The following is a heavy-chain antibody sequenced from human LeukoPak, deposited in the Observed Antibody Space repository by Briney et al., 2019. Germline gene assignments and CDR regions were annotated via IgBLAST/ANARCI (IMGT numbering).Heavy chain of an antibody. CDR1: GFTFSSYG. D-gene: IGHD5-18*01. Sequence: PGRSLRLSCAASGFTFSSYGTHWVRQAPGKGLEWVAVIWYDGSNKYYADSVKGRFTISRDNAKNSLYLQMSSLRAEDTAVYYCAREDLGYSYGDYWGQGTLVTVSS. CDR3: AREDLGYSYGDY. CDR2: IWYDGSNK. V-gene: IGHV3-33*01. J-gene: IGHJ4*02.